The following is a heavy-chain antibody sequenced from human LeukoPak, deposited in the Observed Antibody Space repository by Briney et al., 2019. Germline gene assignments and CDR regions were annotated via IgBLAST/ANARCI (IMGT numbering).Heavy chain of an antibody. Sequence: PGGSLRLSCAASGFTFSGSAMHWVRQASGKGLDWVGRIRSKANSYATAYAASVKGRFTISRDDSKNTAYLQMNSLKTEDTAVYYCTRHLGDGYNLLVGGSVPYHFDYWGQGTLVTVSS. CDR1: GFTFSGSA. J-gene: IGHJ4*02. D-gene: IGHD5-24*01. V-gene: IGHV3-73*01. CDR3: TRHLGDGYNLLVGGSVPYHFDY. CDR2: IRSKANSYAT.